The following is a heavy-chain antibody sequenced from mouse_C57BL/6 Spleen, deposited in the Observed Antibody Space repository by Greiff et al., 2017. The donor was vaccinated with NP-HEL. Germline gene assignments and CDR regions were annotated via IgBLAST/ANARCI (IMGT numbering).Heavy chain of an antibody. V-gene: IGHV1-15*01. Sequence: VQLQQSGAELVRPGASVTLSCKASGYTFTDYEMHWVKQTPVHGLEWIGAIDPETGGTAYNQKFKGKAILTADKSSSTAYMELRSLTSEDSAVYYCTRPLHYYGSRRDYFDYWGQGTTLTVSS. J-gene: IGHJ2*01. CDR3: TRPLHYYGSRRDYFDY. CDR1: GYTFTDYE. CDR2: IDPETGGT. D-gene: IGHD1-1*01.